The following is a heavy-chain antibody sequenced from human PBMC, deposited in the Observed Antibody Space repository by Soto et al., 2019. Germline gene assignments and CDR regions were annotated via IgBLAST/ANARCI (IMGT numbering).Heavy chain of an antibody. J-gene: IGHJ4*02. CDR1: GFTFDDYA. D-gene: IGHD3-9*01. CDR3: AKDIAVGYYDILTGYSRIDY. V-gene: IGHV3-9*01. CDR2: ISWNSGSI. Sequence: GGSLRLSCAASGFTFDDYAMHWVRQAPGKGLEWVSGISWNSGSIGYADSVKGRFTISRDNAKNSLYLQMNSLRAEDTALYYCAKDIAVGYYDILTGYSRIDYWGQGTLVTVSS.